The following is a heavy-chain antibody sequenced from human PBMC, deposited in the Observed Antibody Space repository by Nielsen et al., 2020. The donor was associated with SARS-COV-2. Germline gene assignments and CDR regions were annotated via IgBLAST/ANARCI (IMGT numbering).Heavy chain of an antibody. CDR3: ARGHSTSWKEPIFDY. CDR2: ISASGGTT. D-gene: IGHD2-2*01. J-gene: IGHJ4*02. CDR1: GFNFNTYA. V-gene: IGHV3-23*01. Sequence: GESLKTSCAASGFNFNTYAMSWVRQAPGKGLEWISGISASGGTTNYADSVKGRFTISRDNSENTLYLQMGSLKVEDMAVYYCARGHSTSWKEPIFDYWGQGTLVTVSS.